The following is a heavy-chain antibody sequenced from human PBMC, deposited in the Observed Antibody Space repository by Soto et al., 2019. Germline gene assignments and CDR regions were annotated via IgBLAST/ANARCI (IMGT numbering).Heavy chain of an antibody. CDR1: GGTFSRTA. CDR3: ARDKAGRRFGELRGGMGV. Sequence: AVKVSCKASGGTFSRTAISWVRQAPGQGLEWMGGIIPSFGTANYAQKFQGRVTITADESTSTAYMGLSSLRSEDTAVYYCARDKAGRRFGELRGGMGVWGQGTTVSVS. D-gene: IGHD3-10*01. J-gene: IGHJ6*02. CDR2: IIPSFGTA. V-gene: IGHV1-69*13.